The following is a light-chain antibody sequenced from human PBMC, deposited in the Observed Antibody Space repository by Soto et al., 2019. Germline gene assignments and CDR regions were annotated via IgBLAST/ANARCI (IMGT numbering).Light chain of an antibody. Sequence: DIPMTQSPSSLSASEGDRVTITCRASQAIRNYLAWYQQKSGEVPKLLIFSASTLQSGVPSRFSGSGSGTDFTLTISSLQPEDVATYYCQRYNSVPWTFGQGTKVEIK. CDR3: QRYNSVPWT. J-gene: IGKJ1*01. V-gene: IGKV1-27*01. CDR2: SAS. CDR1: QAIRNY.